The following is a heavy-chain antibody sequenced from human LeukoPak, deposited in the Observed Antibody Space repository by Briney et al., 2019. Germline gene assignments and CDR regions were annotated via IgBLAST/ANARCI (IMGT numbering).Heavy chain of an antibody. Sequence: SETLSLTCAVFGGSFNGYYWSWIRQPPGKGLEWIGEINHSGSTNYNPSLKSRVTISVDRSKNQFSLKLSSVTAADTAVYYCARGYDGYNYDYWGQGTLVTVSS. V-gene: IGHV4-34*01. CDR1: GGSFNGYY. CDR2: INHSGST. D-gene: IGHD5-24*01. J-gene: IGHJ4*02. CDR3: ARGYDGYNYDY.